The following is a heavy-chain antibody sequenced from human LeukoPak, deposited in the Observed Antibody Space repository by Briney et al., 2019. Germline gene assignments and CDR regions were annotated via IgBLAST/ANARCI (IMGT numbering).Heavy chain of an antibody. CDR1: GFTFSTYA. CDR2: IGGSGHDT. CDR3: ADSNYWYPADY. D-gene: IGHD4-11*01. V-gene: IGHV3-23*01. Sequence: GGSLRLSCAASGFTFSTYAMRWVRQAPGKGLEWVSSIGGSGHDTPYAGSVKGRYTISRDKSKNTLYLEMNSLRAEDTAVYYCADSNYWYPADYWRQRTLVTVSP. J-gene: IGHJ4*02.